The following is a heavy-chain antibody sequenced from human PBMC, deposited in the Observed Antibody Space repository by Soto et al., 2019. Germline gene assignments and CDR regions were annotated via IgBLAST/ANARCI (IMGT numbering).Heavy chain of an antibody. CDR2: VIPILAST. CDR3: ARGAGIFGVAAFDY. V-gene: IGHV1-69*13. J-gene: IGHJ4*02. D-gene: IGHD3-3*01. CDR1: AGAFSGYG. Sequence: SVKVSCKASAGAFSGYGISCVRQAPGQGLEWMGGVIPILASTYYAQDFQGRITITADESTSTVYMELRRLRSDDTAVYYCARGAGIFGVAAFDYWGQGTLVTVSS.